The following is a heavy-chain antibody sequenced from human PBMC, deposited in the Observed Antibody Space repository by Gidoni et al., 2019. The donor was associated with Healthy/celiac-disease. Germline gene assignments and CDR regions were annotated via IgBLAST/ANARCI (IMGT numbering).Heavy chain of an antibody. V-gene: IGHV4-34*01. CDR2: INHSGST. Sequence: QVQLQQWGAGLLKPSETLSLTCAVYGGSFSGYYWSWIRQPPGKGLEWIGEINHSGSTNYNPSLKSRVTISVDTSKNQFSLKLSSVTAADTAVYYCARARPKTYSFNVVVVAATLRADAFDIWGQGTMVTVSS. CDR1: GGSFSGYY. CDR3: ARARPKTYSFNVVVVAATLRADAFDI. J-gene: IGHJ3*02. D-gene: IGHD2-15*01.